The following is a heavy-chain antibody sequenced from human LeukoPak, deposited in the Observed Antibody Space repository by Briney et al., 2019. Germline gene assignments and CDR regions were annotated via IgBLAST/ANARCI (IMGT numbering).Heavy chain of an antibody. J-gene: IGHJ4*02. CDR3: ARRYSSSWYPFDY. CDR2: INHSGST. Sequence: SETLSLTCTVSGGSISSSSYYWGWIRQPPGKGLEWIGEINHSGSTNYNPSLKSRVTISVDTSKNQFSLKLSSVTAADTAVYYCARRYSSSWYPFDYWGQGTLVTVSS. V-gene: IGHV4-39*07. CDR1: GGSISSSSYY. D-gene: IGHD6-13*01.